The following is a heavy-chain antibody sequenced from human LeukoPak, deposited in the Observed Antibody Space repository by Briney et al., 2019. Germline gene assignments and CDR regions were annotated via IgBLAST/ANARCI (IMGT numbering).Heavy chain of an antibody. V-gene: IGHV1-69*04. CDR3: ARDNVLRSADAFDI. CDR1: GGTFSSYA. J-gene: IGHJ3*02. D-gene: IGHD3-3*01. CDR2: IIPILGIA. Sequence: GASVKVSCKASGGTFSSYAISWVRQAPGQGLEWMGRIIPILGIANYAQKFQGRVTITADKSTSTAYMELRSLRSDDTAVYYCARDNVLRSADAFDIWGQGTMVTVSS.